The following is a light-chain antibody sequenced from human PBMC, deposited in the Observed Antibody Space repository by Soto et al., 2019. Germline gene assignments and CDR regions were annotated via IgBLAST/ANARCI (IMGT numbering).Light chain of an antibody. J-gene: IGLJ3*02. CDR1: SIDVGAYNY. V-gene: IGLV2-14*01. CDR2: GVS. Sequence: QSALTQPASVSGSPGQSITISCTGTSIDVGAYNYVSWYQHHPGKAPKVMIYGVSNRPSGVSNRFSGSKSGNTASLTISGLQAEDEADYYCSSLAASSTPWVFGGGTKLTVL. CDR3: SSLAASSTPWV.